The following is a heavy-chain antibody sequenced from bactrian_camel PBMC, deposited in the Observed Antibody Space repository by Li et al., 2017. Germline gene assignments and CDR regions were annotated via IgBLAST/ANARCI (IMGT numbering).Heavy chain of an antibody. CDR1: GLTFSNYY. J-gene: IGHJ4*01. V-gene: IGHV3S40*01. CDR3: AAQPTLRVGSQLLPEKFDF. Sequence: VQLVESGGGLVQPGGSLRLSCAASGLTFSNYYANWVRQAPGRGLEWVSGIHRTTGGTRYADSVKGRFTISQDNAKNTVYLQMNSLKPEDTAMYYCAAQPTLRVGSQLLPEKFDFWGQGTQVTVS. CDR2: IHRTTGGT. D-gene: IGHD2*01.